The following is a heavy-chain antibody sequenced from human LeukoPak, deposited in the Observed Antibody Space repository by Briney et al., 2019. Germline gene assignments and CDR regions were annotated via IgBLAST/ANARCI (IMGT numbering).Heavy chain of an antibody. D-gene: IGHD6-13*01. J-gene: IGHJ5*02. Sequence: PGGSLRLSCAASGFTFSSYAMSWVRQAPGKGLEWVSAISGSGGSTYYADSVKGRFTISRDNSKNTLYLQMNSLRAEDTAVYYCAKVIPNYSSSWYPGWFDPWGQGTLVTVSS. CDR2: ISGSGGST. CDR1: GFTFSSYA. V-gene: IGHV3-23*01. CDR3: AKVIPNYSSSWYPGWFDP.